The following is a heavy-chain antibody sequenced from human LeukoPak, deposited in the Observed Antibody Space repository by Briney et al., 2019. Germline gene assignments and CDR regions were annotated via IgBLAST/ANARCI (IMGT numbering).Heavy chain of an antibody. J-gene: IGHJ6*02. CDR3: AKDLTIFGGRGMDV. D-gene: IGHD3-3*01. CDR2: ISYDGSNK. Sequence: GRSLRLSCAASGFTFSSYGMHWVRQAPGKGLEWVAVISYDGSNKYYADSVEGRFTISRDNSKNTLYLQMNSLRAEDTAVYYCAKDLTIFGGRGMDVWGQGTTVTVSS. V-gene: IGHV3-30*18. CDR1: GFTFSSYG.